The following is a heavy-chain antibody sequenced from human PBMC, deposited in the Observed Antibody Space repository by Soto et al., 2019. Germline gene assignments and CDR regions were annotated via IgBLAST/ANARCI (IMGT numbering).Heavy chain of an antibody. CDR1: GYIFDNYG. D-gene: IGHD3-16*01. CDR3: AMVDHYVTPTPQDV. CDR2: ISPYTGNT. Sequence: GASATVSCTDSGYIFDNYGIARARTAHGQGLEWLGWISPYTGNTYYATKVQGRLTLTTDTSTSTAFMDLGSLTSADTAVYYCAMVDHYVTPTPQDVWGQGTTVTV. V-gene: IGHV1-18*04. J-gene: IGHJ6*02.